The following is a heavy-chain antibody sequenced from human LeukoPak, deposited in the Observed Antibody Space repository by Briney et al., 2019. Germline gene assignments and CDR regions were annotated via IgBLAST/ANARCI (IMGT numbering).Heavy chain of an antibody. J-gene: IGHJ6*02. D-gene: IGHD2-15*01. V-gene: IGHV3-23*01. CDR3: AKDLSYCSGGTCYTSRYYGMDV. CDR1: GFTFFNYA. CDR2: ISSSGGNT. Sequence: PGGYLRLSCAATGFTFFNYAMSWVRQSPGKGLEWVSIISSSGGNTNYADSVKGRFTISRDNSNNTLYLQMNSLRAVDTAVYYCAKDLSYCSGGTCYTSRYYGMDVWGQGTTVTVSS.